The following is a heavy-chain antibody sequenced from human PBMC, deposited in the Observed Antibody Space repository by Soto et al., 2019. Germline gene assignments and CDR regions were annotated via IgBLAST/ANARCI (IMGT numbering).Heavy chain of an antibody. V-gene: IGHV3-7*01. CDR2: IKQDGSEE. Sequence: EVQLVESGGGLVQPGGSLRLSCVDSGFTFSSYWMSWVRQARVKGLEWVGNIKQDGSEENYVDSVKGRFTISRDNAKNSIYLQMNRLRAEDTAVYYCARIAASGRGWDVWGQGTTVVVSS. D-gene: IGHD6-13*01. CDR1: GFTFSSYW. J-gene: IGHJ6*02. CDR3: ARIAASGRGWDV.